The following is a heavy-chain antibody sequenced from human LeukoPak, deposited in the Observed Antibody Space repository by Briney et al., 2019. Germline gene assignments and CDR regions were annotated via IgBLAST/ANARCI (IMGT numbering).Heavy chain of an antibody. CDR1: GFTFSNYG. D-gene: IGHD2-2*01. CDR2: ISAGANSA. V-gene: IGHV3-23*01. J-gene: IGHJ5*02. CDR3: AKETYCSSRTCPRA. Sequence: GGSLRLSCAASGFTFSNYGMNWAPQAPGKGLEWVSTISAGANSAYYTDSVKGRFTISRDNSKNSLYLQINSLRAEDTAMYYCAKETYCSSRTCPRAWGQGTLVTVSS.